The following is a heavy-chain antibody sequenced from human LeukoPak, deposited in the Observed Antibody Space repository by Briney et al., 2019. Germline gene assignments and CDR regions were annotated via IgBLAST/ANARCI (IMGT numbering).Heavy chain of an antibody. Sequence: GGSLRLSCAASGFTFINYAMSWVRQTPGKGLEWVSATVGGRPDTYHADSVRGRFTVSRDNSRNTLDLQMNSLRVEDTAVYYCVRERFNNDYEAWGQGILVTVSS. CDR1: GFTFINYA. CDR2: TVGGRPDT. J-gene: IGHJ5*02. D-gene: IGHD3-22*01. CDR3: VRERFNNDYEA. V-gene: IGHV3-23*01.